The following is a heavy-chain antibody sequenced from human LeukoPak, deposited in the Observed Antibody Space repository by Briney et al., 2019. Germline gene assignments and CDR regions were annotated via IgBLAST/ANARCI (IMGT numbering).Heavy chain of an antibody. CDR2: IHYSGRT. CDR3: ARDGGYSSVWDRTNWFDP. J-gene: IGHJ5*02. D-gene: IGHD5-12*01. CDR1: GGSISSDDYY. V-gene: IGHV4-30-4*01. Sequence: SGTLSLTCTVSGGSISSDDYYWSWIRQPPGQGPEWIGYIHYSGRTYYNPSLKSRVTISVDTSKNQFSLNLSSVTAADTAVYYCARDGGYSSVWDRTNWFDPWGQGTLVTVSS.